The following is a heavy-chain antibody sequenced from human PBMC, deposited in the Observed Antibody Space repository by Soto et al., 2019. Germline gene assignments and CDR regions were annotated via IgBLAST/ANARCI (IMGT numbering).Heavy chain of an antibody. CDR3: ARVRNSYGPFDY. D-gene: IGHD5-18*01. CDR2: IYSGGST. Sequence: EVQLVESGGGLVQPGGSLRLSCAASGFTASSNYMSWVRQAPGKGLEWVSVIYSGGSTYYADSVKGRFTISRDNSKNTLYLQMNSLRAEDTAVYYCARVRNSYGPFDYWGQGTLVTVSS. CDR1: GFTASSNY. V-gene: IGHV3-66*01. J-gene: IGHJ4*02.